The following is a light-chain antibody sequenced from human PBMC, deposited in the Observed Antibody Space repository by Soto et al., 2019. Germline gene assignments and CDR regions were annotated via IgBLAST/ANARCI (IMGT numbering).Light chain of an antibody. CDR1: ISNIGSNY. J-gene: IGLJ2*01. Sequence: QAVVTQPPSASGTPGQRVTISCSGSISNIGSNYVYWYQQLPGTAPKLLIYSNNQRPSGVPDRFSGSKSGTSASLAISGLRSEDEADYYCAAWDDSLSGPVFGGGTKLTVL. CDR3: AAWDDSLSGPV. CDR2: SNN. V-gene: IGLV1-47*02.